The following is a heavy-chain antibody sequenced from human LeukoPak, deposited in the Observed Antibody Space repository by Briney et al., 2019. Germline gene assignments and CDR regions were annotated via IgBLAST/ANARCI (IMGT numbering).Heavy chain of an antibody. CDR2: IYYSGST. CDR3: ARLPYGSGSYGDY. CDR1: GGSISSSGYY. Sequence: KPSETLSLTCTVSGGSISSSGYYWGWIRQPPGKCLEWIGSIYYSGSTYYNPSLKSRVTVSVDTSKNQFSLKLSSVTAADTAVYYCARLPYGSGSYGDYWGQGTLVTVSS. J-gene: IGHJ4*02. D-gene: IGHD3-10*01. V-gene: IGHV4-39*07.